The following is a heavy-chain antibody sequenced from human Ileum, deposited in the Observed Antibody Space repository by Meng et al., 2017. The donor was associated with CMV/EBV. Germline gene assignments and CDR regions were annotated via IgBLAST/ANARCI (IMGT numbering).Heavy chain of an antibody. J-gene: IGHJ4*02. V-gene: IGHV6-1*01. CDR3: GREESISAAGINRGFDY. CDR1: GDSVSSNSAA. Sequence: QGQPQQSGPGLVKPSQTLSLTCAISGDSVSSNSAAWNWIRQSPSRGLEWLGRTYYRSKWYYDYAVSVKSRITINPDTSKNQFSLHLNSMTPEDTAVYYCGREESISAAGINRGFDYWGQGSLVTVSS. D-gene: IGHD6-13*01. CDR2: TYYRSKWYY.